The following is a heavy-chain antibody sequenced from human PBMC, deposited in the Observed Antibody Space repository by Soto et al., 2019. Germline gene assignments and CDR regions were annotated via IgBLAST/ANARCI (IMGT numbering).Heavy chain of an antibody. D-gene: IGHD2-21*01. Sequence: PSETRSHTCSVSGGSISGSYWSCIRQSPGKGLEWLVYVYYTGSTNYSPSLRSRVSISVDTSKNEFSLRLSSVTAAATAVYFCARCVAAPGAQIAYLAQGTKVTVSS. CDR2: VYYTGST. J-gene: IGHJ4*02. V-gene: IGHV4-59*01. CDR3: ARCVAAPGAQIAY. CDR1: GGSISGSY.